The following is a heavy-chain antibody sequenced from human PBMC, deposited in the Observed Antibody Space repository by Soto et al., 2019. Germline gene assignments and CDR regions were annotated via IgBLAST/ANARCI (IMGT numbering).Heavy chain of an antibody. D-gene: IGHD5-18*01. CDR1: GFTFSSYA. J-gene: IGHJ4*02. CDR2: ISYDGSNK. V-gene: IGHV3-30-3*01. Sequence: QVQLVESGGGVVQPGRSLRLSCAASGFTFSSYAMHWVRQAPGKGLEWVAVISYDGSNKYYADSVKGRFTISRDNSKNTLYLQMNSLRAEDTAVYYCARGRGYSYGRVYFDYWGQGTLVTVSS. CDR3: ARGRGYSYGRVYFDY.